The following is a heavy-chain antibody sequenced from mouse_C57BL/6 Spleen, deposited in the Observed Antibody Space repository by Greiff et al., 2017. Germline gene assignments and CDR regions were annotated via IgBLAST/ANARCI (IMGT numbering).Heavy chain of an antibody. CDR1: GFTFSDYY. V-gene: IGHV5-12*01. CDR2: ISNGGGST. D-gene: IGHD4-1*01. Sequence: EVQVVESGGGLVQPGGSLKLSCAASGFTFSDYYMYWVRQTPEKRLEWVAYISNGGGSTYYPDTVKGRFTISRDNAKNTLYLQMSRLKSEDTAMYYCARGSWVDYWGQGTTLTVSS. J-gene: IGHJ2*01. CDR3: ARGSWVDY.